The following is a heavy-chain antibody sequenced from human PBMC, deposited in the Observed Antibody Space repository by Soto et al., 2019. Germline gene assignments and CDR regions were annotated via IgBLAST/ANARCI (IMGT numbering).Heavy chain of an antibody. Sequence: QVQLQQWGAGLVKPSETLSLSCAVYGQSFSGHSWAWIRQPQGKGLEWIGAINESGSTYYNPSLKSRVTISTGTSKNQFSLKLSSVSAADSAAYFCARGSGIVSLPGELEDVNYDYWGQGTLVNVSS. CDR1: GQSFSGHS. CDR3: ARGSGIVSLPGELEDVNYDY. D-gene: IGHD1-1*01. CDR2: INESGST. J-gene: IGHJ4*02. V-gene: IGHV4-34*01.